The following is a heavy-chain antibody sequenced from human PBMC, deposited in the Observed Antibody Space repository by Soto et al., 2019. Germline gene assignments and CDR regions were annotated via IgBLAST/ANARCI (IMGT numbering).Heavy chain of an antibody. Sequence: ASVKVSCKASGGTFSSYTISWVRQAPGQGLEWMGRIIPILGIANYAQKFQGRVTITADKSTSTAYMELSSLRSEDTAVYYCARDSPRGYSGYDNLTVDYWGQGTLVTVSS. CDR2: IIPILGIA. CDR3: ARDSPRGYSGYDNLTVDY. CDR1: GGTFSSYT. V-gene: IGHV1-69*04. D-gene: IGHD5-12*01. J-gene: IGHJ4*02.